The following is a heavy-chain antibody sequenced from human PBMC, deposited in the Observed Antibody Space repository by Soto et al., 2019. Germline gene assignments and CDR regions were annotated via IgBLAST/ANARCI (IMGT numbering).Heavy chain of an antibody. CDR3: SRSRPTGRRDYYYYGMDV. Sequence: GGSLRLSCFVSGFPFSSFGMHWVRQAPGKWLEWVSSTSNDGSNQHYADSVKGRFTISRDNSKNTVYLQLNSLRGEDTAVYYCSRSRPTGRRDYYYYGMDVWGQGXPVTVSS. CDR1: GFPFSSFG. D-gene: IGHD1-1*01. CDR2: TSNDGSNQ. J-gene: IGHJ6*02. V-gene: IGHV3-30*03.